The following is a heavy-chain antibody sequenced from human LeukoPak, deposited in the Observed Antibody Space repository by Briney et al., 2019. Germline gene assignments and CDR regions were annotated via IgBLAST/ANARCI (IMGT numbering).Heavy chain of an antibody. CDR1: GYTFTSYG. D-gene: IGHD4-17*01. V-gene: IGHV1-18*01. CDR3: ARDASYGDSYDAFDI. CDR2: ISNYNGNT. Sequence: ASVKVSCKASGYTFTSYGISWVRQAPGQGLEWMGWISNYNGNTNYAQKLQGRVTMTTDTSTSTAYMELRSPRSDDTAVYYCARDASYGDSYDAFDIWGQGTMVTVSS. J-gene: IGHJ3*02.